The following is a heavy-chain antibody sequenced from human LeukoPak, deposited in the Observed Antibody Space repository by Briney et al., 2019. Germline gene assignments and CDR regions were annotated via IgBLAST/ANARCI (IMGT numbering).Heavy chain of an antibody. CDR3: ARRVAVAGIGIDDY. V-gene: IGHV4-34*01. CDR2: INHSGST. Sequence: SETLSLTCAVYGGSFSGYYWSWIRQPPGKGLEWIGEINHSGSTKYNPSLKSRVTISADTSKNQLSLKLSSVPAAETAVYYCARRVAVAGIGIDDYWGQGTLVTVSS. D-gene: IGHD6-19*01. CDR1: GGSFSGYY. J-gene: IGHJ4*02.